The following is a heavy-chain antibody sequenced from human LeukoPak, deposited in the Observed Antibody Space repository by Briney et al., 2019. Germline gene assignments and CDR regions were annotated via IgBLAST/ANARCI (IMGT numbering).Heavy chain of an antibody. Sequence: GGSLRLSCAASGFSFSAYAMNWVRQAPGKGLEWVAFIRYDGSNKYYADSVKGRFTISRDNSKNTLYLQMNSLRAEDTAVYYCAKGDDSSGYFDFDYWGQGTLVTVSS. CDR1: GFSFSAYA. CDR2: IRYDGSNK. J-gene: IGHJ4*02. CDR3: AKGDDSSGYFDFDY. V-gene: IGHV3-30*02. D-gene: IGHD3-22*01.